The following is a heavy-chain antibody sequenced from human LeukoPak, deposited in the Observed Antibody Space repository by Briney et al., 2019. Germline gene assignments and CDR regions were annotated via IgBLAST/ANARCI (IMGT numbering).Heavy chain of an antibody. D-gene: IGHD2-21*02. CDR2: ISAYNGNT. V-gene: IGHV1-18*01. Sequence: ASVKVSCKASGYTFTSYGISWVRQAPGQGLEWMGWISAYNGNTNYAQKLQGRVTMTTDTSTSTAYMELRSLRSDDTAVYYCASAPYCGGDCYVGYYGMDVWGQGTTVTVSS. J-gene: IGHJ6*02. CDR1: GYTFTSYG. CDR3: ASAPYCGGDCYVGYYGMDV.